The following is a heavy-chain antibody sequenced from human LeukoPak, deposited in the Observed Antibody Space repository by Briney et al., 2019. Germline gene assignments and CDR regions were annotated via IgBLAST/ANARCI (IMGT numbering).Heavy chain of an antibody. CDR1: GGSMSSDY. Sequence: PSETLSLTCSVSGGSMSSDYWSWIRQSPGKGLGWIGRMFGNGGTNYSPSFQRRATMSVDTSTRRLSLRRNSVNAADTAVYSCARQTAKKWDLPGSFDSWGQGILVTVSS. V-gene: IGHV4-59*08. D-gene: IGHD1-26*01. CDR3: ARQTAKKWDLPGSFDS. J-gene: IGHJ4*02. CDR2: MFGNGGT.